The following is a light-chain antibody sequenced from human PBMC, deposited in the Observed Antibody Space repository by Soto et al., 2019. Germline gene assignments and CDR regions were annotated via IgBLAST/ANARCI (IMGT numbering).Light chain of an antibody. CDR2: DTS. V-gene: IGLV7-46*01. Sequence: QAVVTQEPSLTVSPGGTVTLTCGSSTGAVTSGHYPYWFQQKPGQAPRTLIYDTSNKHSWTPARFSGSLLGGKAALPLSGAQPEDEAEYYCLLSYSGARGGVFGGGTKLTVL. CDR3: LLSYSGARGGV. CDR1: TGAVTSGHY. J-gene: IGLJ2*01.